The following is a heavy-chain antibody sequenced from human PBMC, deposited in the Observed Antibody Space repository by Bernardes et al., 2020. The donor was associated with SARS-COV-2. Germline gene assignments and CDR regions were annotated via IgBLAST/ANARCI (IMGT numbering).Heavy chain of an antibody. D-gene: IGHD3-16*01. V-gene: IGHV3-53*01. CDR1: ELLVESNY. CDR3: TRGRPRSVMDY. CDR2: IYVNSNT. Sequence: GGSLRLSCAASELLVESNYMSWVRETPGKGLEWVAVIYVNSNTQYADSVKDRFTISRDNSKNTLYLQMSSLRAEDTAVYYCTRGRPRSVMDYWGQGTLVTVSS. J-gene: IGHJ4*02.